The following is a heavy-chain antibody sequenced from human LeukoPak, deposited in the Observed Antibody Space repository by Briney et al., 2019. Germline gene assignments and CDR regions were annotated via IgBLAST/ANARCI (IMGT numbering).Heavy chain of an antibody. CDR1: GFTFNSYA. V-gene: IGHV3-23*01. J-gene: IGHJ3*02. D-gene: IGHD6-19*01. CDR3: AKDKNFYSSGHDVFDI. CDR2: ISDSGGST. Sequence: GGSLRLSCGASGFTFNSYAMSWVRQAPGKGLEWVSGISDSGGSTYYADSVKGRFTISRDNSKNTLYLQMNSLRAEDTAVYYCAKDKNFYSSGHDVFDIWGQGTMVTVSS.